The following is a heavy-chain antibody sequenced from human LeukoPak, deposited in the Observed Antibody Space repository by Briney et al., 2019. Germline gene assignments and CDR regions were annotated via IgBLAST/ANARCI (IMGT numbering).Heavy chain of an antibody. CDR3: ARGSTYSSGWYTGFDY. CDR1: GFTFSSYS. CDR2: ITSSSSYI. V-gene: IGHV3-21*01. J-gene: IGHJ4*03. D-gene: IGHD6-19*01. Sequence: GGSLRLSCAGSGFTFSSYSMNWVRQAPGKGLEWVSSITSSSSYIYYADSVKGRFTISRDNAKKSVYLQMNSLRAEDTAVYYCARGSTYSSGWYTGFDYWGKGTTVTVSS.